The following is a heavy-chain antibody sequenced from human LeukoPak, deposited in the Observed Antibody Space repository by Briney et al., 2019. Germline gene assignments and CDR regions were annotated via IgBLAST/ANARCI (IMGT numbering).Heavy chain of an antibody. CDR2: ISAYNGNT. V-gene: IGHV1-18*04. CDR1: GYTFTGYY. CDR3: ARKGSGEAFDI. Sequence: ASVKVSCKASGYTFTGYYMHWVRQAPGQGLEWMGWISAYNGNTNYAQKLQGRVTMTTDTSTSTAYMELRSLRSDDTAVYYCARKGSGEAFDIWGQGTMVTVSS. J-gene: IGHJ3*02.